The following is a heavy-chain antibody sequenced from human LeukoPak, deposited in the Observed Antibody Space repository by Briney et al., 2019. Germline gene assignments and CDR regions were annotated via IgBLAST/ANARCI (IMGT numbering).Heavy chain of an antibody. CDR1: GGSINNYY. CDR2: IYTRGST. Sequence: PSETLSLTCTVSGGSINNYYWSWIRQPAGKGLEGIGRIYTRGSTNYNPSLKSRVTMSVDTSKNQFSLKLSSVTAADTAVYYCARDPHYDILIGGDDAFDIWGQGTMVTVSS. D-gene: IGHD3-9*01. J-gene: IGHJ3*02. CDR3: ARDPHYDILIGGDDAFDI. V-gene: IGHV4-4*07.